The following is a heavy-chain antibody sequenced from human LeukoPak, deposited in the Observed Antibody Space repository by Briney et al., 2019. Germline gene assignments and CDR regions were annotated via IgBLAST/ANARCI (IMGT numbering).Heavy chain of an antibody. J-gene: IGHJ4*02. Sequence: GGSLRLSCAASGFTFSGYAMSWVRQAPGKGLEWVSAISGSGGSTYYADSVKGRFTISRDNSKNTLYLQMHSLNAEDTAVYFCVRDNPRCCGVVPANIDDYWGQGALVTVSS. CDR2: ISGSGGST. CDR3: VRDNPRCCGVVPANIDDY. D-gene: IGHD2-21*02. V-gene: IGHV3-23*01. CDR1: GFTFSGYA.